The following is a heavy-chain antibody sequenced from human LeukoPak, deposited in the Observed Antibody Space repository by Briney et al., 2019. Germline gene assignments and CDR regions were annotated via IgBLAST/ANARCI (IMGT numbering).Heavy chain of an antibody. V-gene: IGHV3-15*07. CDR1: GFTFSNAW. J-gene: IGHJ4*02. CDR2: IKSKTDGGTT. Sequence: GGPLRLPCAASGFTFSNAWMNWVRQAPGKGLEWVGRIKSKTDGGTTDYAAPVKGRFTISRDDSKNTLYLQMNSLKTEDTAVYYCTTEYYDFWSGYYTPAYWGQGTLVTVSS. CDR3: TTEYYDFWSGYYTPAY. D-gene: IGHD3-3*01.